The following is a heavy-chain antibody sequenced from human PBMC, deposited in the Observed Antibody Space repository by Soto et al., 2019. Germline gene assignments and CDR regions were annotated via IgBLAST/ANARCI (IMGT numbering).Heavy chain of an antibody. Sequence: AETLSLTCTVSGGSISSYYWSWIRQPPGKGLEWIGYIYYSGSTNYNPSLESRVTISVDTSKNQFSLKLSSVTAADTAVYYCARPDFGRDPVLFQHWGQGTLVTVSS. CDR3: ARPDFGRDPVLFQH. J-gene: IGHJ1*01. V-gene: IGHV4-59*01. CDR1: GGSISSYY. D-gene: IGHD2-15*01. CDR2: IYYSGST.